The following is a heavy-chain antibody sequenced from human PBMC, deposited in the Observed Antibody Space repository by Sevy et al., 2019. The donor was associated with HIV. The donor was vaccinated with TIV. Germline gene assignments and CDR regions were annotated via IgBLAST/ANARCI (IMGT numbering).Heavy chain of an antibody. D-gene: IGHD2-2*01. CDR3: AKFILVPAANYRNWFDP. CDR2: ISGSGGST. CDR1: GFTFSSYA. J-gene: IGHJ5*02. Sequence: GGSLRLSCAASGFTFSSYAMSWVRQAPGKGLEWVSAISGSGGSTYDADSVKGRFTISRDNSKNTLYLQMNSLRAEDTAVYYCAKFILVPAANYRNWFDPWGQGTLVTVSS. V-gene: IGHV3-23*01.